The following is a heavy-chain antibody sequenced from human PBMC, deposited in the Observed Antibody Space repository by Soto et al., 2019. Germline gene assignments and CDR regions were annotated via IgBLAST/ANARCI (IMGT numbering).Heavy chain of an antibody. D-gene: IGHD5-12*01. V-gene: IGHV3-73*01. CDR1: GFIFSDSA. CDR3: TSNSGWYFDY. J-gene: IGHJ4*02. CDR2: VRTKGNHYAT. Sequence: GGSLRLSCAASGFIFSDSAIHWVRQASGKGLEWVGRVRTKGNHYATTYAASVRGRFTISRDDSKNTAYLQMSSLKTEDTAVYYCTSNSGWYFDYWGQGTLVTVSS.